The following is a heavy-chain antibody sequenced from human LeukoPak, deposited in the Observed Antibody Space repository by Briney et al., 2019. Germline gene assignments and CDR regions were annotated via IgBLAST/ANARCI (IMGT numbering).Heavy chain of an antibody. D-gene: IGHD1-26*01. V-gene: IGHV1-2*02. CDR1: GYTFTSYG. J-gene: IGHJ4*02. CDR2: INPNGGVT. Sequence: ASVKLSCKASGYTFTSYGISWVRQAPGQGLEWMGWINPNGGVTDYAQKFQGRVTMTRDTAITPASMVLSRLRSDDTAVYYCSRGAQVGATDDYWGQGTLVTVSS. CDR3: SRGAQVGATDDY.